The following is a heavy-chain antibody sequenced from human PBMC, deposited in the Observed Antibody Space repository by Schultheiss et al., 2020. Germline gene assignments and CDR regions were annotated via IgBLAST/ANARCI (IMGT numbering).Heavy chain of an antibody. V-gene: IGHV1-2*02. CDR3: AKTGARWLQPDY. D-gene: IGHD3-22*01. Sequence: WVRQAPGQGLEWMGWINPNSGGTNYAQKFQGRVTMTRDTSISTAYMELSSLRADDTAVYYCAKTGARWLQPDYWGQGTLVTVSS. CDR2: INPNSGGT. J-gene: IGHJ4*02.